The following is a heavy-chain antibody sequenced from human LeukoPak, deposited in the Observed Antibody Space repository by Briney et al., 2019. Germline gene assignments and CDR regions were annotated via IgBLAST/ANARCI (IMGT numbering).Heavy chain of an antibody. Sequence: GGSLRLSCAATGFTFSSSEMNWVRRAPGKGLEWISYISSGGTIYYADSVKGRFTISRDNAKSSLYLQMNSLRAEDTATYHCVTVRRQYYSDIDYWGQGILVTVSS. CDR2: ISSGGTI. V-gene: IGHV3-48*03. J-gene: IGHJ4*02. CDR1: GFTFSSSE. CDR3: VTVRRQYYSDIDY. D-gene: IGHD4-17*01.